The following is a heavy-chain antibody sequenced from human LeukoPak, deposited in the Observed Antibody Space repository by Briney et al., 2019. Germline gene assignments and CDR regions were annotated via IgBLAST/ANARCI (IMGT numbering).Heavy chain of an antibody. V-gene: IGHV4-59*11. CDR1: DDSFSSHY. Sequence: SETLSLTCAVSDDSFSSHYWTWIRQPPGKGLEWIGYISYIGSTNYNPSLKSRVTISIDTSRNQFSLRLRSVTAADTAVYYCARDLVTVTKGFDIWGQGTMVSVSS. CDR3: ARDLVTVTKGFDI. D-gene: IGHD4-17*01. CDR2: ISYIGST. J-gene: IGHJ3*02.